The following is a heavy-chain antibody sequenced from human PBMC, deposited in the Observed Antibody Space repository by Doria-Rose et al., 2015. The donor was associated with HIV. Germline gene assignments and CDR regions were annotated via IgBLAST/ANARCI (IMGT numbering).Heavy chain of an antibody. V-gene: IGHV1-2*04. Sequence: WMGWINPNSGDTNYAQKFQGWVTMTRDTSISTIYMELGRLRSDDTAVYFCARGHYDVLTDSTYFFDFWGQGTLVTVSS. CDR2: INPNSGDT. CDR3: ARGHYDVLTDSTYFFDF. D-gene: IGHD3-9*01. J-gene: IGHJ4*02.